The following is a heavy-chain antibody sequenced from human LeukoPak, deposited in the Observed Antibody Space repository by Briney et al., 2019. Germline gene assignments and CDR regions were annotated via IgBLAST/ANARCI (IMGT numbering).Heavy chain of an antibody. CDR1: GFIVSGDF. J-gene: IGHJ6*02. D-gene: IGHD2-8*02. V-gene: IGHV3-66*01. Sequence: PGGSLRLSCAASGFIVSGDFMSWVRQAPGKGLEWVSVIYSDGSTYYADSVKGRFTASRDNSKDTLYLQMNSLRAEDTATYYCARIGCTGNNCRQYYYYGMDVWGQGTTVTVSS. CDR2: IYSDGST. CDR3: ARIGCTGNNCRQYYYYGMDV.